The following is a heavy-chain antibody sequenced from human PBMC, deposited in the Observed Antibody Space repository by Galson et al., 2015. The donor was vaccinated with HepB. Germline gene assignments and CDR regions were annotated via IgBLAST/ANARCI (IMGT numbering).Heavy chain of an antibody. V-gene: IGHV4-30-4*01. D-gene: IGHD4-11*01. CDR3: ARGNDYSNLFFDY. CDR1: GGSINSGDYY. CDR2: IYYSGNT. J-gene: IGHJ4*02. Sequence: TLSLTCTVSGGSINSGDYYWNWIRQPPGKGLEWIGYIYYSGNTYYNPSLKSRFTISVDTSKNQFSLNLSSVTAADTAVYYCARGNDYSNLFFDYWGQGTLVTVSS.